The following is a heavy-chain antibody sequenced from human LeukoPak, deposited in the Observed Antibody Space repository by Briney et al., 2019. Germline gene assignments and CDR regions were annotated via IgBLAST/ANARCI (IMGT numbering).Heavy chain of an antibody. Sequence: PGGSLRLSCAASGFTFSSYWMSWVRQAPGKGLEWVANIKQDGSEKYYVDSVKGRFTISRDNAKNSLYLQMNSLKAEDTAVYYCARDDRGMTHNFDYWGQGTLVTVSS. J-gene: IGHJ4*02. CDR2: IKQDGSEK. CDR3: ARDDRGMTHNFDY. D-gene: IGHD3-10*01. CDR1: GFTFSSYW. V-gene: IGHV3-7*01.